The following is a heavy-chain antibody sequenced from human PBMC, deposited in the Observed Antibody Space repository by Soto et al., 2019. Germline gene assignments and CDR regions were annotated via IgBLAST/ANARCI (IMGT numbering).Heavy chain of an antibody. CDR1: GFTFDEYA. Sequence: GGSLRLSCAASGFTFDEYAMHWVRQGPGKGLEWVSGISWNSGSIGYADSVKGRITISRDNAKNSLYLQMNMLRAEDTALYYCAKVLGRYCSGDSCYGFDYWGQGTLVTVSS. CDR2: ISWNSGSI. J-gene: IGHJ4*02. CDR3: AKVLGRYCSGDSCYGFDY. D-gene: IGHD2-15*01. V-gene: IGHV3-9*01.